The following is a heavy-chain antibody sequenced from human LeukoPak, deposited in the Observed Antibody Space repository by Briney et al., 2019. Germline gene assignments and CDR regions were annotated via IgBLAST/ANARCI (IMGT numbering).Heavy chain of an antibody. Sequence: SETLSLTCTVSGGSISSYYWTWIRQPPGKGLEWIGYIYYSGSTYYNPSLKSRVTISVDTSKNQFSLKLTSVTAADTAVYYCAREAYDSTNFDYWGQGTLVTVSS. CDR2: IYYSGST. CDR1: GGSISSYY. V-gene: IGHV4-59*12. CDR3: AREAYDSTNFDY. D-gene: IGHD3-22*01. J-gene: IGHJ4*02.